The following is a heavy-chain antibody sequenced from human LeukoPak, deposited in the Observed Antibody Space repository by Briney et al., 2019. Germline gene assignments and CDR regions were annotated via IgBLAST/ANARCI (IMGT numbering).Heavy chain of an antibody. V-gene: IGHV1-18*01. J-gene: IGHJ5*02. CDR1: GYTFTSYG. CDR2: NSAYNGNT. Sequence: ASVKVSCKASGYTFTSYGISWVRQAPGQGLEWMGWNSAYNGNTNYAQKLQGRVTMTTDTSTSTAYMELSSLRSEDTAVYYCARDAISIAAHWFDPWGQGTLVTVSS. D-gene: IGHD6-6*01. CDR3: ARDAISIAAHWFDP.